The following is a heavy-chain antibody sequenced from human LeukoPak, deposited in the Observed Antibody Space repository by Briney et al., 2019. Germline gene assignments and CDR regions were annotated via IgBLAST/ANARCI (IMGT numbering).Heavy chain of an antibody. D-gene: IGHD3-22*01. CDR2: ICGSGGST. CDR3: AKDFAVSYYYDSSGYYYPSFDY. J-gene: IGHJ4*02. Sequence: GGPLRLPCAPSVFTFSRYAISGLREAPGGALECVSAICGSGGSTSYEVSVKSTFTISRDYSKNTLYLQMNSMRAEDTAVYYCAKDFAVSYYYDSSGYYYPSFDYWGQGTLVTVPS. V-gene: IGHV3-23*01. CDR1: VFTFSRYA.